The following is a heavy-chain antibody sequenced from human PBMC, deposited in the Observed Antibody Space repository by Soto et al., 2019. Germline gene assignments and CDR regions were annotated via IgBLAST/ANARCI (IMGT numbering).Heavy chain of an antibody. V-gene: IGHV1-69*08. Sequence: QVQLVQSGAEVKKPGSSVKVSCKTSGGTFSSDTFSWVRQAPGQGLEWVGRVIPILGMANNAQNFEGRVTFTADKYTTTAYMELTTLRSEDTAIYYCAREASYDAFDIWGQGTLVTVSS. CDR3: AREASYDAFDI. CDR2: VIPILGMA. CDR1: GGTFSSDT. J-gene: IGHJ3*02.